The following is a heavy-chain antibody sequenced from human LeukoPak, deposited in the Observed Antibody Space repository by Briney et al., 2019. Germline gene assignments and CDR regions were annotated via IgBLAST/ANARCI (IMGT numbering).Heavy chain of an antibody. CDR1: GYTFTGYY. CDR2: MSPNSGNT. D-gene: IGHD6-13*01. V-gene: IGHV1-8*02. CDR3: ARGLFRSWKWFDS. Sequence: ASVKVSCKASGYTFTGYYMHWVRQATGQGLEWMGWMSPNSGNTGYAQKFQGRVTMTRNTSISTAYMELSSLRSEDTAVYYCARGLFRSWKWFDSWGQGTLVTVSS. J-gene: IGHJ5*01.